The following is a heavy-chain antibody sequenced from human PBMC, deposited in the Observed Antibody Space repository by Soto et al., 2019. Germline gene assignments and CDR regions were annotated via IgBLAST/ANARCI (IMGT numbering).Heavy chain of an antibody. Sequence: SETVSLTCTVSGGSLSSGGSYWGWIRQPPGKGLEWIGYIYYSGNTYFNPSLKSRVNLSVDTSKNQFSLNLSSVTAADTAVYYCVRYCSTTKCPFDYGGQGTMVNVSS. D-gene: IGHD2-2*01. CDR3: VRYCSTTKCPFDY. CDR1: GGSLSSGGSY. V-gene: IGHV4-30-4*01. CDR2: IYYSGNT. J-gene: IGHJ4*02.